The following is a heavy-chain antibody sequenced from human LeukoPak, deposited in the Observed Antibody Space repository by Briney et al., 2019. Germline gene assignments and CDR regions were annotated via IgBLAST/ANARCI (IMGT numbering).Heavy chain of an antibody. Sequence: GGSLRLSCAASGFIFSSYNMNWVRQAPGKGLEWVSVIYSGGSTYYADSVKGRFTISRDNSKNTLYLQMNSLRAEDTAVYYCAREIPPLYYYYGMDVWGQGTTVTVSS. J-gene: IGHJ6*02. CDR2: IYSGGST. CDR1: GFIFSSYN. V-gene: IGHV3-53*01. CDR3: AREIPPLYYYYGMDV.